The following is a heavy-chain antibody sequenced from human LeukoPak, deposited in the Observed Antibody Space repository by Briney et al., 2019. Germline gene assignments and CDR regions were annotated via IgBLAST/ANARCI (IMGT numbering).Heavy chain of an antibody. CDR1: GFTFSSYW. D-gene: IGHD6-19*01. Sequence: PGGSLRLSCAASGFTFSSYWMSWARQAPGKGLEWVAVIWHDGSNKYYTDSVKGRFTISRDNSKNTLYLQMNSLRAEDTAVYYCARDRSTGSYFFFDYWGQGVLVTVSS. CDR3: ARDRSTGSYFFFDY. CDR2: IWHDGSNK. J-gene: IGHJ4*02. V-gene: IGHV3-33*08.